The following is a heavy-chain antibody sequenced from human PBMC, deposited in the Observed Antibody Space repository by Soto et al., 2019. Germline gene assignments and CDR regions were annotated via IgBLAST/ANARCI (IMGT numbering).Heavy chain of an antibody. Sequence: EVQLVESGGGLIQPGGSLRLSCAASGFIVSSNYMSWVRQTPGKGLEWVSIIYSGGSSYYADSVKGRFTISRDNSKNTLYLQMNSLRAEDTAVYYCASSSMITFGGVIVDDAFDMWGQGTMVSVSS. D-gene: IGHD3-16*02. J-gene: IGHJ3*02. CDR1: GFIVSSNY. CDR3: ASSSMITFGGVIVDDAFDM. V-gene: IGHV3-53*01. CDR2: IYSGGSS.